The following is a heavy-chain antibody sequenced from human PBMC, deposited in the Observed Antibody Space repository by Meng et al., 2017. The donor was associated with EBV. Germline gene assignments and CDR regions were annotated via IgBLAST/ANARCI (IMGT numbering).Heavy chain of an antibody. CDR2: ISAYNGNT. J-gene: IGHJ4*02. V-gene: IGHV1-18*01. CDR3: ARGLDYFDY. CDR1: GYNFTSYG. Sequence: VQLVKLGAEVTKPGASVKGSCKASGYNFTSYGNSWGRQAPGQGLEWMGWISAYNGNTNYAQKLQGRVTMTTDTSTSTAYMDLRSLRSDDTAVYYCARGLDYFDYWGQGTLVTVSS.